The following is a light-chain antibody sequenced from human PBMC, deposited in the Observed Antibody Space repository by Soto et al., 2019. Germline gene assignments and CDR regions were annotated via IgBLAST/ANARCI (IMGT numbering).Light chain of an antibody. CDR1: QSVISSY. CDR2: GAS. V-gene: IGKV3-20*01. CDR3: QQYGSSGT. Sequence: PGERVTLSCRASQSVISSYLTWYQQKPGQAPRLLIYGASNRATGIPDRFSGSGSGTDFTLTISRLETEDFAVYYCQQYGSSGTFGQGTKVDIK. J-gene: IGKJ1*01.